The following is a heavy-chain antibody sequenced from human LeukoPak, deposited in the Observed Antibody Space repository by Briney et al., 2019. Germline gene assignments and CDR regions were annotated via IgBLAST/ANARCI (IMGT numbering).Heavy chain of an antibody. CDR3: AKQMAVDYFDY. Sequence: GGSLRLSCAASGFIFSNFGMHWVRQAPGKGLGWVGVISYDAKNEYYIDSVKGRFTISRDNAKNTLYLQMNSLRPEDTAVYYCAKQMAVDYFDYWGQGTLVTVSS. D-gene: IGHD5-24*01. V-gene: IGHV3-30*18. CDR1: GFIFSNFG. J-gene: IGHJ4*02. CDR2: ISYDAKNE.